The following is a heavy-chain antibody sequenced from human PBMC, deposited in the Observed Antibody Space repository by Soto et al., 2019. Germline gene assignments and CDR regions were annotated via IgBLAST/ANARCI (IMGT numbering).Heavy chain of an antibody. Sequence: GASVKVSCKASGYTFTSYYMHWVRQAPGQVLEWMGIINPSGGSTSYAQKFQGSVTMTRDTSTSTVYMELSSLRSEDTAVYYCARGGITIFGVAPIPPDYYYYMDVWGKGTTVTVSS. D-gene: IGHD3-3*01. CDR1: GYTFTSYY. CDR2: INPSGGST. CDR3: ARGGITIFGVAPIPPDYYYYMDV. J-gene: IGHJ6*03. V-gene: IGHV1-46*03.